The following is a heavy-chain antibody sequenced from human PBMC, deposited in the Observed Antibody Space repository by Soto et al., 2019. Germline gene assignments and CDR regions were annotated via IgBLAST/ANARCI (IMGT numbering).Heavy chain of an antibody. J-gene: IGHJ6*03. CDR2: IRIKAYGGTT. CDR1: GFTFGDYA. CDR3: IRQSPLIAAAGTPSYYYYMDV. V-gene: IGHV3-49*03. D-gene: IGHD6-13*01. Sequence: GGSLRLSCTASGFTFGDYAMSWFRQAPGKGLEWVGFIRIKAYGGTTEYAASVKGRFTISRDDSKSIAYLQMNSLKTEDTAVYYCIRQSPLIAAAGTPSYYYYMDVWGKGTTVTVSS.